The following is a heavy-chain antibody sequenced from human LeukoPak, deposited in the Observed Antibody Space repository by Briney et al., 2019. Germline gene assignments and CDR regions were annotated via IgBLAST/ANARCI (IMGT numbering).Heavy chain of an antibody. V-gene: IGHV3-21*01. CDR3: AKGYSGYDYYFDH. J-gene: IGHJ4*02. D-gene: IGHD5-12*01. CDR2: ISSGGHYI. Sequence: PGGSLRLSCAASGFTFSSYSMTWVRHAPGKGLEWVSYISSGGHYIYYEDSVKGRFTISRDDAKNSLYLQVNSLRAEDTAVYYCAKGYSGYDYYFDHWGQGSLVTVSS. CDR1: GFTFSSYS.